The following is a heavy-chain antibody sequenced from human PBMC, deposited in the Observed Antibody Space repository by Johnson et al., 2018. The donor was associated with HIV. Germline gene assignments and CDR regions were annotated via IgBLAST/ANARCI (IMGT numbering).Heavy chain of an antibody. CDR3: AGRGLYSGSYPI. CDR2: IWYDGSNK. J-gene: IGHJ3*02. CDR1: GFTFSSYG. D-gene: IGHD1-26*01. V-gene: IGHV3-33*01. Sequence: QVQLVESGGGVVQPGRSLRLSCAASGFTFSSYGMHWVRQAPGKGLEWVAVIWYDGSNKYYADSVKGRFTISRDNYKNTLYLQMNSLRAEDTAVYYCAGRGLYSGSYPIWGQGTMVTVSS.